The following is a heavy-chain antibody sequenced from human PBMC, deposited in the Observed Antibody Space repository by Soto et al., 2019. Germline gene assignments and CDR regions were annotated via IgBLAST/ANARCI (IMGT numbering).Heavy chain of an antibody. J-gene: IGHJ6*02. V-gene: IGHV4-34*01. CDR2: INYSGST. CDR1: GGSFSGCY. Sequence: KTSETLSLTCAVYGGSFSGCYWSWIRQPPGKGLEWIGEINYSGSTNYNPSLKSRVTISVDTSKNQFSLKLSSVTAADTAVYYCARADDISTGYYLGGHYYGMDVWGQGTTVTVSS. D-gene: IGHD3-9*01. CDR3: ARADDISTGYYLGGHYYGMDV.